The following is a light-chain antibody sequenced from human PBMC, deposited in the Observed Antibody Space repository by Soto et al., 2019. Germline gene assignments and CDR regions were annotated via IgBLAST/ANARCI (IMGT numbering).Light chain of an antibody. V-gene: IGLV2-14*01. Sequence: QSALTQPASVSGSPGQSIAISCTGTSSDVGKYSYVSWFQQYPGNAPKLMIYEVSNRPSGVSNRFSGSNSGNTASLTISGLHGEDEDDYYCSSFTSSSTWVFGGGTKLTVL. J-gene: IGLJ3*02. CDR1: SSDVGKYSY. CDR3: SSFTSSSTWV. CDR2: EVS.